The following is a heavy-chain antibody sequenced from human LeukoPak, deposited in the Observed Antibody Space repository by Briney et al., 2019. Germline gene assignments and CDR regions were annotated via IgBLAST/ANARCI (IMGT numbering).Heavy chain of an antibody. V-gene: IGHV3-11*05. Sequence: PGGSLRLSCAASGLIVSSNYMSWVRQAPGKGLERVSYISSSSSYTNYADSVKGRFTISRDNAKNSLYLQMNSLRAEDTAVYYCARVMRPYDSGSYYKAGFDYWGQGTLVTVSS. CDR1: GLIVSSNY. D-gene: IGHD3-10*01. CDR2: ISSSSSYT. J-gene: IGHJ4*02. CDR3: ARVMRPYDSGSYYKAGFDY.